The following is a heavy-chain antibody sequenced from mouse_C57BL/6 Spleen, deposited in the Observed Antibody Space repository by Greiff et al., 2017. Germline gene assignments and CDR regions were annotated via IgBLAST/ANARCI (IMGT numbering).Heavy chain of an antibody. CDR1: GFTFSDYY. CDR2: INYDGSST. V-gene: IGHV5-16*01. CDR3: ARASITTVVATGVFYFDY. Sequence: EVNVVESEGGLVQPGSSMKLSCTASGFTFSDYYMAWVRQVPEKGLEWVANINYDGSSTNYLDSLKSRFIISRDNAKNILYLQMSSLKSEDTATYYCARASITTVVATGVFYFDYWGQGTTLTVSS. J-gene: IGHJ2*01. D-gene: IGHD1-1*01.